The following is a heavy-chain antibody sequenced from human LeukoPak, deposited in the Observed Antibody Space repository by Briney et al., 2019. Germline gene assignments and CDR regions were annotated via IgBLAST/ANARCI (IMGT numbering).Heavy chain of an antibody. CDR2: INTDGSST. V-gene: IGHV3-74*01. Sequence: GGSLRLSCAASGFTFSSYWMHWVRQAPGKGLVWVSRINTDGSSTSYADSVKGRFTISRDNAKNTLYLQMNSLRAEDTAVYYCARDPHPHYYYYYMDVWGKGTTVTVSS. CDR3: ARDPHPHYYYYYMDV. J-gene: IGHJ6*03. CDR1: GFTFSSYW.